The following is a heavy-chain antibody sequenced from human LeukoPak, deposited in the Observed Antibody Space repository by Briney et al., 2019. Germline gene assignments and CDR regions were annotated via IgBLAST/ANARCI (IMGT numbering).Heavy chain of an antibody. CDR1: GYTFTGYY. Sequence: ASVKVSCKASGYTFTGYYMNWVRQAPGQGLEWMGWINPNSGGTNYAQKFQGRVTMTRDTSISTAYMELSRLRSDDTAVYYCATLDIVAIVGATGFDYWGQGTLVTVSS. V-gene: IGHV1-2*02. CDR3: ATLDIVAIVGATGFDY. D-gene: IGHD2-15*01. CDR2: INPNSGGT. J-gene: IGHJ4*02.